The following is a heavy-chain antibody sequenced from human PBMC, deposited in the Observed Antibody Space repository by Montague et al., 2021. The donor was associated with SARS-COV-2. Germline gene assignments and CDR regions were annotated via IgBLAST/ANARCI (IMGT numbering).Heavy chain of an antibody. D-gene: IGHD3-3*01. Sequence: SETLSLTCTVSGGSISNYYWGWVRQSPGKGLEWIAHMYYSGSTKYNPSLKSRATISVDTSKNQFSLTLSSMTAADTAVSYCARARGGTMFGVIGAYYGMDIWGQGTTVTVS. CDR1: GGSISNYY. J-gene: IGHJ6*02. CDR3: ARARGGTMFGVIGAYYGMDI. CDR2: MYYSGST. V-gene: IGHV4-59*01.